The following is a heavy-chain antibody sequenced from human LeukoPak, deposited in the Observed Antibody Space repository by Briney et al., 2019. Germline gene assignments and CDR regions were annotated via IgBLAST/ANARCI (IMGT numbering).Heavy chain of an antibody. CDR1: GGSLSSYY. D-gene: IGHD2-2*01. Sequence: SETLSLACTVSGGSLSSYYWSWIRQPPGKGLEWIGYIYYSGSTNYNPSLTSRVTISVDTSKNQFSLKLSSVTAADTAVYYCARDQVVVVPAALNPYYYYGMDVWGQGTTVTVSS. CDR3: ARDQVVVVPAALNPYYYYGMDV. CDR2: IYYSGST. J-gene: IGHJ6*02. V-gene: IGHV4-59*01.